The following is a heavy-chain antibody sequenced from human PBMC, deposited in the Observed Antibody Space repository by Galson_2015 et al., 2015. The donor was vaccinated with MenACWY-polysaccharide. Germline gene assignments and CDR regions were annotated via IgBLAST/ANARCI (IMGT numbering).Heavy chain of an antibody. V-gene: IGHV3-7*01. J-gene: IGHJ4*02. Sequence: SLRLSCAASGFTFSGFWMSWVRQAPGKGLEWVANIKQDGSEKYYVDSVKGRFTISRDNAKNSLYLQMNSLRAEDTAVYYCARYRDSSGRRFDYWSQGTLVTVSS. CDR3: ARYRDSSGRRFDY. CDR2: IKQDGSEK. D-gene: IGHD6-19*01. CDR1: GFTFSGFW.